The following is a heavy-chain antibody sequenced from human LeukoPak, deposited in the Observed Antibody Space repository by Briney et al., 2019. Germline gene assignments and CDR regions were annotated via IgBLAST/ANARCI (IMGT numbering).Heavy chain of an antibody. CDR3: ARLGIDAFDT. V-gene: IGHV3-21*01. J-gene: IGHJ3*02. Sequence: GGSLRLSCAASGFSLSSYSMNWVRQAPGKGLEWVSSISSSSSYIYYADSVKGRFTISRDNAKNSLYLQMNSLRAEDTAVYYCARLGIDAFDTWGQGTMVTVSS. CDR2: ISSSSSYI. D-gene: IGHD3-10*01. CDR1: GFSLSSYS.